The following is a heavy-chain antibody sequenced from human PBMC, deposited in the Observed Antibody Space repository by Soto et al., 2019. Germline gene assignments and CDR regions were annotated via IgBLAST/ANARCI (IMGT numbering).Heavy chain of an antibody. CDR1: GGTFSSYA. CDR2: IIPIFGTA. CDR3: ARDNGEYSSPPGGSGFDP. Sequence: GASVKVSCKASGGTFSSYAISWVRQAPGQGLEWMGGIIPIFGTANYAQKFQCRVTITSDESTSTAYMELSSLRSEYTAVYYCARDNGEYSSPPGGSGFDPGGRGPLVPV. V-gene: IGHV1-69*13. J-gene: IGHJ5*02. D-gene: IGHD6-6*01.